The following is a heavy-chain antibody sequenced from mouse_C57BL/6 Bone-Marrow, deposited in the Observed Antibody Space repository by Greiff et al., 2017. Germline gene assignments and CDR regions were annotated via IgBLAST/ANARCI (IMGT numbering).Heavy chain of an antibody. D-gene: IGHD1-1*01. CDR1: GFNIKNTY. CDR3: APHYYGSSYAGDY. CDR2: IDPANGNT. J-gene: IGHJ2*01. V-gene: IGHV14-3*01. Sequence: EVQLQQSVAELVRPGASVKLSCTASGFNIKNTYMHWVKQRPEQGLEWIGRIDPANGNTKYAQKFQGKATITADTSSNTASLQLSRQTSEDTAIYYCAPHYYGSSYAGDYWGKGTTLTVAS.